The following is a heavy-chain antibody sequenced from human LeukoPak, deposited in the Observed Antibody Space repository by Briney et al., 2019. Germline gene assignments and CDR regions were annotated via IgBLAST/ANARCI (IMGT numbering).Heavy chain of an antibody. CDR3: ARGAQPRGLGVAFDV. D-gene: IGHD1-1*01. CDR1: GFTLGSYA. Sequence: GGSLRLSCAASGFTLGSYAFNWVRQAPGRGLEWVSSISSTALYLYYADAVKGRFAISRDNAKNSLDLQINNLTAEDSAVYFCARGAQPRGLGVAFDVWGQGTTVTVSS. J-gene: IGHJ3*01. CDR2: ISSTALYL. V-gene: IGHV3-21*01.